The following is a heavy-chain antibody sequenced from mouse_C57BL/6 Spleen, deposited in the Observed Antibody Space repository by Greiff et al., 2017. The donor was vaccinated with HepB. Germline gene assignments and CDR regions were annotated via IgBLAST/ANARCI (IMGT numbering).Heavy chain of an antibody. J-gene: IGHJ4*01. V-gene: IGHV1-42*01. CDR3: ARSLYEGDYGYYARDY. CDR2: INPSTGGT. CDR1: GYSFTGYY. D-gene: IGHD2-3*01. Sequence: VQLQQSGPELVKPGASVKISCKASGYSFTGYYMNWVKQRPEKSLEWIGEINPSTGGTTYNQKFKAKATLTVDKSSSTAYMQLKSLTSEDYAVYDRARSLYEGDYGYYARDYWGQGTSVTVSS.